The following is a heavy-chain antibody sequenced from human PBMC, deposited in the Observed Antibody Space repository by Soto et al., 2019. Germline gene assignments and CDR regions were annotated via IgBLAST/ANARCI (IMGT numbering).Heavy chain of an antibody. CDR2: VWSHGNLK. CDR1: GFTFDAYG. D-gene: IGHD1-1*01. J-gene: IGHJ4*02. V-gene: IGHV3-33*01. Sequence: QVQLVESGGGGVQPGGSLRLSCAASGFTFDAYGFHWVRQAPGKGLEWVAVVWSHGNLKYYADSVKGRITISRDSSKSALNLQMNSPRADDTAVYYCARIQLDTIMALDYWGQGTLVTVSS. CDR3: ARIQLDTIMALDY.